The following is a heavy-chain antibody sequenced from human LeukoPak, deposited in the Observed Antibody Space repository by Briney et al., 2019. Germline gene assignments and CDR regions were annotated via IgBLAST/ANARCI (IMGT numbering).Heavy chain of an antibody. V-gene: IGHV3-23*01. Sequence: PGGSLRLSCAASGFTFSSYGMSWVRQAPGKGLEWVSAISGSGGSTYYADSVKGRFTISRDNAKNSLYLQMNSLRAEDTALYYCARTGMVRGVIFGADYYYYMDVWGKGTTVTISS. J-gene: IGHJ6*03. D-gene: IGHD3-10*01. CDR3: ARTGMVRGVIFGADYYYYMDV. CDR1: GFTFSSYG. CDR2: ISGSGGST.